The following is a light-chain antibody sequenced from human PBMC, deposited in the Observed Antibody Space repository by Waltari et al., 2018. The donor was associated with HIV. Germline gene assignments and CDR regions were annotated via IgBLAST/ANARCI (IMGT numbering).Light chain of an antibody. CDR3: QAWDSNTGV. J-gene: IGLJ2*01. CDR2: QDS. V-gene: IGLV3-1*01. CDR1: KLGDKY. Sequence: SYELTQPPSVSVSPGQTASITRSGDKLGDKYTCWYQQKAGQSPVLVIYQDSKRPSGIPERFSGSNSGNTATLTISGTHIMDDADYYCQAWDSNTGVFGGGTKLTVL.